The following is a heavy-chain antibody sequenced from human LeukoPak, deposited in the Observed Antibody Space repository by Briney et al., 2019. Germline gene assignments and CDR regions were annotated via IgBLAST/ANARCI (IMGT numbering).Heavy chain of an antibody. J-gene: IGHJ6*02. CDR2: MNPNSGNT. V-gene: IGHV1-8*01. D-gene: IGHD6-19*01. CDR1: GYTFTSYD. Sequence: ASVKVSCKASGYTFTSYDINWVRQATGQGLEWMGWMNPNSGNTGYAQKFQGRVTMTRNTSISTAYMELSSLRSEDTAVYYCARVDARSGWYHGSYYYYGMGVWGQGTTVTVSS. CDR3: ARVDARSGWYHGSYYYYGMGV.